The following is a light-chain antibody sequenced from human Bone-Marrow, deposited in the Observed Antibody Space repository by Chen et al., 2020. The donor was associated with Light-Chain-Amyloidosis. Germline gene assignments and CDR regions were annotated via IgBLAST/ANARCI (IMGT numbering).Light chain of an antibody. CDR2: GAS. CDR3: QQYGSSLMYT. CDR1: QSVSSSY. J-gene: IGKJ2*01. Sequence: EIVLTQSPGTLSLYPGERATLSCRASQSVSSSYLAWYQQKPGQAPRLLIYGASSRATGIPDRFSCSGSGTDFTLTISRLEPEDVAVYYCQQYGSSLMYTFGQGTKLEIK. V-gene: IGKV3-20*01.